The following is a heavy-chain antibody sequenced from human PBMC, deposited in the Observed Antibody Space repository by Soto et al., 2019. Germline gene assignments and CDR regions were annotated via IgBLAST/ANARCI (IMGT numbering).Heavy chain of an antibody. CDR2: IYYSGST. CDR1: GGSISSGDYY. J-gene: IGHJ5*02. D-gene: IGHD2-15*01. V-gene: IGHV4-30-4*01. Sequence: SETLSLTCTVSGGSISSGDYYWSWIRQPPGKGLEWIGYIYYSGSTYYNPSLKSRVTISVDTSKNQFSLKLSSVTAAGTAVYYCARARGVVVVAATSGGWFDPWGQGTPVPVSS. CDR3: ARARGVVVVAATSGGWFDP.